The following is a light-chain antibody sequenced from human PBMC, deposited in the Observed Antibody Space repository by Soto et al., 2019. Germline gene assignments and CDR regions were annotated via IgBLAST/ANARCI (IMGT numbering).Light chain of an antibody. Sequence: QSVLTQPPSVSAAPGQKVTISCSGSSSNIGNNYVSWYQQLPGTAPKLLIYDNNNRPSGIPDRFSGSKSGTSATLGITGLQTGDEADYYCGTWDASLSAGVFSGGTKLTVL. CDR3: GTWDASLSAGV. CDR1: SSNIGNNY. J-gene: IGLJ2*01. CDR2: DNN. V-gene: IGLV1-51*01.